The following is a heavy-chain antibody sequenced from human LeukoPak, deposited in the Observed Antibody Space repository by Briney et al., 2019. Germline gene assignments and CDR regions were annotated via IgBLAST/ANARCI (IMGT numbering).Heavy chain of an antibody. V-gene: IGHV3-23*01. CDR3: AKGSRFLEWLLSEPYYYYGMDV. D-gene: IGHD3-3*01. J-gene: IGHJ6*02. Sequence: GGSLRLSCAASGFTFSSYAMSWVRQAPGKGLEWVSAISGSGGSTYYADSVKGRFTISRDNSKNTLYLQMNSLRAEDMAVYYCAKGSRFLEWLLSEPYYYYGMDVWGQGTTVTVSS. CDR2: ISGSGGST. CDR1: GFTFSSYA.